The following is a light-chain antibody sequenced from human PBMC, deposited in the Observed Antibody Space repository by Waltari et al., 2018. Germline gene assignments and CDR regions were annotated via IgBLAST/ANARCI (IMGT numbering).Light chain of an antibody. Sequence: QSVLTQPPSASGTPGQRVTIACSGSSANIGSNSVNWYQQLPGTAPKLLVYVNYQRPSGVPDRVSGSKSGTSASLAISGLQSQDEADYYCAAWDDSLNGVVFGGGTKLTV. CDR2: VNY. J-gene: IGLJ2*01. CDR3: AAWDDSLNGVV. CDR1: SANIGSNS. V-gene: IGLV1-44*01.